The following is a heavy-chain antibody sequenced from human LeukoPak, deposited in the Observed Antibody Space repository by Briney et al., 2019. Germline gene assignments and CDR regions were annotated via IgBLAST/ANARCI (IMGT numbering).Heavy chain of an antibody. J-gene: IGHJ5*02. CDR2: IFYSGST. CDR1: GGSIRGYF. D-gene: IGHD4-23*01. V-gene: IGHV4-59*01. Sequence: PSETLSLTCTVSGGSIRGYFWSWIRQPPGKGLEWIGYIFYSGSTYYNPSLMSRVTISVDMSTNQFSLELTSVTAADTAVYYCARHDYGGNSAWFDPWGQGTLVTVS. CDR3: ARHDYGGNSAWFDP.